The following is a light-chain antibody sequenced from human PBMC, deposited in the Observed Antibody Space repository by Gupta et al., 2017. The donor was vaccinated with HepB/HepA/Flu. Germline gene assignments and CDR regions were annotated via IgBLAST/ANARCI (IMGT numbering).Light chain of an antibody. CDR3: QKYNSAPRT. CDR2: AAS. J-gene: IGKJ1*01. CDR1: RTIANY. Sequence: DIQVTQSPSSLSASVGDRVTITCRTSRTIANYLAWYQQEPGKAPKLLIHAASTLQSGVPSRFSGSGSGTEFTLTISSLQPEDVATYYCQKYNSAPRTFGQGTKVAIK. V-gene: IGKV1-27*01.